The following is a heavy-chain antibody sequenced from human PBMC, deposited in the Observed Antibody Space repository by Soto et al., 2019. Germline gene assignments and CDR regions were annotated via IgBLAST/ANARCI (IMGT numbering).Heavy chain of an antibody. D-gene: IGHD3-22*01. CDR1: GGSISSGGYY. CDR2: IYYSGST. J-gene: IGHJ4*02. Sequence: PSETLSLTCTVSGGSISSGGYYWSWIRQHPGKGLEWIGYIYYSGSTYYNPSLESRVTISVDTSKNQFSLKLSSVTAADTAVYYCARDVHYYDSSGYYRFLDYWGQGTLVTVSS. CDR3: ARDVHYYDSSGYYRFLDY. V-gene: IGHV4-31*03.